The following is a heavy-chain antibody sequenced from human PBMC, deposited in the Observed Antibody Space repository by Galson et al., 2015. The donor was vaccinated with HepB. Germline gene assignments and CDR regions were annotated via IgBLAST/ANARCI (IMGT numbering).Heavy chain of an antibody. CDR3: ARRQEYSGYNDAFDI. J-gene: IGHJ3*02. CDR1: GYSFTSYW. V-gene: IGHV5-10-1*01. CDR2: IDPSDSYT. Sequence: QSGAEVKKPGESLRISCKGSGYSFTSYWISWVRQMPGKGLEWMGRIDPSDSYTNYSPSFQGHVTISADKSISTAYLQWSSLKASDTAMYYCARRQEYSGYNDAFDIWGQGTMVTVSS. D-gene: IGHD5-12*01.